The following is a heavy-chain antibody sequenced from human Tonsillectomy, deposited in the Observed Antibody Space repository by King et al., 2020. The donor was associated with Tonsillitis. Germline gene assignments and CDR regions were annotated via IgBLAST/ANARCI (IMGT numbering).Heavy chain of an antibody. V-gene: IGHV1-58*01. J-gene: IGHJ2*01. CDR3: AAVFSGCAFYYFDL. CDR2: IAGGTGNT. D-gene: IGHD6-19*01. CDR1: GITFRSSG. Sequence: QLVQSGPEVKKPGTSVKVSCKASGITFRSSGVQWVRQARGQRLEWIGWIAGGTGNTDYAQKFQDRVTITRDMSTSTSYMELSSLRFEDTAVYYCAAVFSGCAFYYFDLWGRGTLVTVSS.